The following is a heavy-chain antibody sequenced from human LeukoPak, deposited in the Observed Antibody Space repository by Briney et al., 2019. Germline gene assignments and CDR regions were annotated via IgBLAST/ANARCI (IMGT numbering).Heavy chain of an antibody. CDR2: INHSGST. V-gene: IGHV4-34*01. CDR1: GESFSGYY. D-gene: IGHD1-1*01. Sequence: SETLSLTCAVYGESFSGYYWSWIRQPPGKGLEWIGEINHSGSTNYNPSLKSRVTISVDTSKNQFSLKLSSVTAADTAVYYCASGTGNMDVWGKGTTVTVSS. J-gene: IGHJ6*03. CDR3: ASGTGNMDV.